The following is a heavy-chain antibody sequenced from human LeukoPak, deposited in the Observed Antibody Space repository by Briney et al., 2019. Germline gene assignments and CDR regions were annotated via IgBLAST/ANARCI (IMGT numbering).Heavy chain of an antibody. Sequence: SVKVSCKASGGTFSSYAISWVRQAPGQGLEWMGRIIPILGIANYAQKFQGRVTITADKSTSTAYMELSSPRSEDTAVYYCAREGSPDIVATGTDYWGQGTLVTVSS. J-gene: IGHJ4*02. CDR2: IIPILGIA. CDR1: GGTFSSYA. CDR3: AREGSPDIVATGTDY. V-gene: IGHV1-69*04. D-gene: IGHD5-12*01.